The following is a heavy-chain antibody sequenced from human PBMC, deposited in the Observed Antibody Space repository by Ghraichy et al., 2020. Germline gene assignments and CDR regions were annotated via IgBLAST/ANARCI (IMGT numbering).Heavy chain of an antibody. V-gene: IGHV1-18*04. CDR3: ARGPYYDFWRGYYFFDY. CDR1: GYTFTSYC. J-gene: IGHJ4*02. CDR2: ISAYNGNT. Sequence: ASVKVSCKASGYTFTSYCISWVRQAPGQGLDGMGWISAYNGNTNYAPKLQGTVTMTTDTSTSTAYMELRSLRSDDTAVYYCARGPYYDFWRGYYFFDYWGQGTLDT. D-gene: IGHD3-3*01.